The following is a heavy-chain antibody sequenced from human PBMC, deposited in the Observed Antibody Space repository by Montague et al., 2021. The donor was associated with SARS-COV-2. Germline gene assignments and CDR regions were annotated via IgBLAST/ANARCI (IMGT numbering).Heavy chain of an antibody. CDR2: VDYSGLT. CDR1: RDSISSHNYF. V-gene: IGHV4-39*07. J-gene: IGHJ3*02. D-gene: IGHD3-10*01. CDR3: AKDGEALAWGTFDI. Sequence: SDTLSLTCTASRDSISSHNYFWAWIRQPPGKGLEWIGSVDYSGLTFYNPSLESRVTISVDTSKKQFSLKANSVTAADTAVYYCAKDGEALAWGTFDIWGQGTMVTVSS.